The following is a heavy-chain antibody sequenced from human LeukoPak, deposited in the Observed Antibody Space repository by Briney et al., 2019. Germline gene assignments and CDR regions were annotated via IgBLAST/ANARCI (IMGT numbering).Heavy chain of an antibody. J-gene: IGHJ5*02. CDR3: AREGGSGWYSGWFDP. V-gene: IGHV3-7*01. D-gene: IGHD6-19*01. CDR1: GFTFSSYW. Sequence: GGSLRLSCAASGFTFSSYWMSWVRQAPGKGLEWVANIKKDGTEKKYVDSVKGRFTISRDNAKNSLYLQMNSLRAEDSALYYCAREGGSGWYSGWFDPWGQGTLVTVSS. CDR2: IKKDGTEK.